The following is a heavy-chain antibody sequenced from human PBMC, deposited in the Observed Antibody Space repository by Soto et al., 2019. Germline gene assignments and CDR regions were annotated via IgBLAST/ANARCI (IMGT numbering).Heavy chain of an antibody. V-gene: IGHV5-51*01. CDR3: TRLAAAGTDGLDH. Sequence: GESLKISCRASGYSFTNSWIAWVRQMPGKGLESMGIIFPADSDTKYSPSFQGQVTISADTSINTAYLQWTSLKASDTAMYYCTRLAAAGTDGLDHWGQGTLVTVSS. D-gene: IGHD6-13*01. J-gene: IGHJ1*01. CDR1: GYSFTNSW. CDR2: IFPADSDT.